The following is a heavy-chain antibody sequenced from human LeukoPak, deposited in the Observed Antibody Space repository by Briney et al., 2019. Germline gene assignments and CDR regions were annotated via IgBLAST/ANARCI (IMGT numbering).Heavy chain of an antibody. Sequence: GGSLRLSCAASGFTFSNYGLSWVRQAPGKGLEWVSGITGSGGSTYYADSVKGRFTISRDNSKNTLYLQMNSLRAEDTAVYYCARDRYTVTTQGLAYWGQGTLVTVSS. CDR1: GFTFSNYG. CDR3: ARDRYTVTTQGLAY. D-gene: IGHD4-17*01. CDR2: ITGSGGST. J-gene: IGHJ4*02. V-gene: IGHV3-23*01.